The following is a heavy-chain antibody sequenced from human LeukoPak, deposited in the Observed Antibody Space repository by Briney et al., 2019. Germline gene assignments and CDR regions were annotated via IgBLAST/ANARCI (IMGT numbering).Heavy chain of an antibody. V-gene: IGHV3-64D*09. Sequence: PGGSLRLSCAASGFTFSNYAMHWVRQAPGKGLQYVSSISSSGGGTYYTDSVKGRFTISRDNSKNTLFLEMRSLRPEDTAVYYCVKRVEDGYSYDYWGQGTLVTVSS. J-gene: IGHJ4*02. CDR1: GFTFSNYA. CDR3: VKRVEDGYSYDY. D-gene: IGHD5-24*01. CDR2: ISSSGGGT.